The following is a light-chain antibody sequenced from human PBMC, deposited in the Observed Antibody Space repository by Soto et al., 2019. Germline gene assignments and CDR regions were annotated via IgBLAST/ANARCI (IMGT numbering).Light chain of an antibody. CDR2: EGS. Sequence: QSVLTQPASVSGSPGQSITISCTGTSSDVGSYNLVSWYQQHPGKAPKLMIYEGSKRPSGVSNRFSGSKSGNTASLTISGLQAEHEADYYCCSYAGSITPYVFGTGTKATVL. CDR1: SSDVGSYNL. CDR3: CSYAGSITPYV. J-gene: IGLJ1*01. V-gene: IGLV2-23*01.